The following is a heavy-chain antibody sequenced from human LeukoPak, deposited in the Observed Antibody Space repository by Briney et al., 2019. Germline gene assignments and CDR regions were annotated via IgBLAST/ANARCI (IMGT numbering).Heavy chain of an antibody. V-gene: IGHV3-23*01. CDR1: GFSFSNYA. D-gene: IGHD1-1*01. CDR3: AKDLNWNPPTTFDY. J-gene: IGHJ4*02. Sequence: GRSLRLSCAASGFSFSNYAMSWVRQAPGKGLEWVSAISGSGGTTYYADSVKGRFTISRDNSKNTLYLQMNSLRAEDTAVYYCAKDLNWNPPTTFDYWGQGTLVTVSS. CDR2: ISGSGGTT.